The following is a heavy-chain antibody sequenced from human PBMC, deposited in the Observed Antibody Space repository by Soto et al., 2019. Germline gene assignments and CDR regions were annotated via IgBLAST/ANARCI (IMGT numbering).Heavy chain of an antibody. V-gene: IGHV4-59*01. D-gene: IGHD1-26*01. J-gene: IGHJ4*02. CDR1: GGSISSYY. CDR2: IYYSGST. CDR3: ARGEWELPFDY. Sequence: QVQLQESGPGLVKPSETLSLTCTVSGGSISSYYWSWIRQPPGKGLEWIGYIYYSGSTNYNPSLKSRVTIPVDTSKNQFSLKLSSVTAADTAVYYCARGEWELPFDYWGQGTLVTVSS.